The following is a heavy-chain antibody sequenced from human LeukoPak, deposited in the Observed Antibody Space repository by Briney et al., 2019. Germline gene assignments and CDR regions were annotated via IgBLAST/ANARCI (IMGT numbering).Heavy chain of an antibody. D-gene: IGHD3-3*01. CDR3: VRTARIFWSGAYYFDY. CDR2: MNPNSGKT. Sequence: GASVTVSCTSSGATFTSYDFNWVRQATGPGHGWMGRMNPNSGKTGIAQKSQGRVTRTRNTSISTAYMELSSLRSEDTAVYYCVRTARIFWSGAYYFDYWGQGTLVTVSS. J-gene: IGHJ4*02. CDR1: GATFTSYD. V-gene: IGHV1-8*01.